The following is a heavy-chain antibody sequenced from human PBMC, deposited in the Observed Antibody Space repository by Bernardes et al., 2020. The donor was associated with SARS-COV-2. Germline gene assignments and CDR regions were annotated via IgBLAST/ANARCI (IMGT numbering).Heavy chain of an antibody. V-gene: IGHV3-74*01. CDR3: ARDVAGRYSL. J-gene: IGHJ2*01. D-gene: IGHD5-18*01. CDR2: TNEDGTTT. Sequence: GGSLRLSCAASGFTLSSYWMHWVRQVRGKGLVWVARTNEDGTTTNYADSVRGRFTISRDNAKNTLYLQMSSLRVEDTAVYYCARDVAGRYSLWGRGTLVTVSS. CDR1: GFTLSSYW.